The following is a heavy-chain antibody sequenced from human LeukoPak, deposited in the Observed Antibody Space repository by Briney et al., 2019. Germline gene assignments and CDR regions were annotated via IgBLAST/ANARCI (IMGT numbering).Heavy chain of an antibody. CDR3: ARGPNSLVRNDY. CDR2: IIPILGIA. V-gene: IGHV1-69*04. Sequence: SVKVSCKASGGTFSSYAISWVRQAPGQGLEWMGRIIPILGIANYAQKFQGRVTITADKSTSTAYMELSSLRSEDTAVYYCARGPNSLVRNDYWGQGTLVTVSS. CDR1: GGTFSSYA. J-gene: IGHJ4*02. D-gene: IGHD3-10*02.